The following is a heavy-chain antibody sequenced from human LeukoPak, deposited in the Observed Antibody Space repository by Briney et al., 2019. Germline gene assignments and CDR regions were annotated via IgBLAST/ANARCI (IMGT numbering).Heavy chain of an antibody. Sequence: GGSLRLSCAASGFTFSSYSMNWVRQAPGKGLEWVSSISSSSSYIYYADSVKGRFTISRDNAKNSLYLQMNSLRAEDTAAYYCAKKQPLGGSYAFDIWGQGTMVTVSS. V-gene: IGHV3-21*01. D-gene: IGHD1/OR15-1a*01. J-gene: IGHJ3*02. CDR2: ISSSSSYI. CDR1: GFTFSSYS. CDR3: AKKQPLGGSYAFDI.